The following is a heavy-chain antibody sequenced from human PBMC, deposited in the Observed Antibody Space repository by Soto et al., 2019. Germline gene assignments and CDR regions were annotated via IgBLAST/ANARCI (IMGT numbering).Heavy chain of an antibody. CDR3: ARDLSGSRYYYYGMDV. D-gene: IGHD1-26*01. Sequence: ALRLSCAASGFTFSSYAMHWVRQAPGKGLEWVAVISYDGSNKYYADSVKGRFTISRDNSKNTLYLQMNSLRAEDTAVYYCARDLSGSRYYYYGMDVWGQGTTVTVSS. V-gene: IGHV3-30-3*01. J-gene: IGHJ6*02. CDR2: ISYDGSNK. CDR1: GFTFSSYA.